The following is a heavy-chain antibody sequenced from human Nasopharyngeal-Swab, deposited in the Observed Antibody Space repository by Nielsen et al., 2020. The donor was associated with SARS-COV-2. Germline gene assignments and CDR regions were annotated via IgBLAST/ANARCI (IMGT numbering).Heavy chain of an antibody. Sequence: GESLKISFAASGFTFSSYGMHWVRQAPGKGLEWVAVISYDGSNKYYADSVKGRFTISRDNSKDTLYLQMNSLRAEDTAVYYCAKDRYYDFWSGYYTKDYWGQGTLVTVSS. V-gene: IGHV3-30*18. CDR2: ISYDGSNK. J-gene: IGHJ4*02. CDR3: AKDRYYDFWSGYYTKDY. CDR1: GFTFSSYG. D-gene: IGHD3-3*01.